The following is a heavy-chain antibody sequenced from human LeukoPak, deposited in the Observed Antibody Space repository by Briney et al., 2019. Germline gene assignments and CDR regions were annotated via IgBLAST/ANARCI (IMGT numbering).Heavy chain of an antibody. D-gene: IGHD2-15*01. CDR1: GLTVSSNY. CDR3: ARERRYCSGVNCYSGLDY. V-gene: IGHV3-53*01. CDR2: IYSSGNT. J-gene: IGHJ4*02. Sequence: GGSLRLSCAASGLTVSSNYLNWVRQAPGKGLEWVSIIYSSGNTYYADSVKGRFIISRDNSKNALYLQMTSLRLEDTAVYYCARERRYCSGVNCYSGLDYWGQGTRVTVSS.